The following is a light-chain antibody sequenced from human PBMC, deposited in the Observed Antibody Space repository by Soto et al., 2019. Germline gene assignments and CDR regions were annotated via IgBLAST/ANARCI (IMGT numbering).Light chain of an antibody. CDR3: AAWDDSLEGVV. J-gene: IGLJ3*02. CDR1: SSNIGSNP. CDR2: TNN. Sequence: QSVLTQQPSASGTPGQRVTISCSGSSSNIGSNPVSWYQHLPGTAPKVLIFTNNQRPSGVPDRVSGSKSGTSASLAISGLRSEDEAHYYCAAWDDSLEGVVLGGGTKVTVL. V-gene: IGLV1-44*01.